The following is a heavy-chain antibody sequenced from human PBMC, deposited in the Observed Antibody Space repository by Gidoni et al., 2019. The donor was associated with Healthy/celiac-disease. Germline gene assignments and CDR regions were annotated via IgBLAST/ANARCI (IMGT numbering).Heavy chain of an antibody. CDR2: INHRGSN. CDR3: FSSFTVDDY. CDR1: GGSFSGYY. Sequence: QVQLQQWGAGLFTPSATLSLTCAVSGGSFSGYYWSWIRQPPGKGREWIGEINHRGSNNDNPSLKRRVTISVDTSKNQFSMKLSSVTAADTAVYYCFSSFTVDDYWGQGTLVTVSS. J-gene: IGHJ4*02. V-gene: IGHV4-34*01. D-gene: IGHD4-4*01.